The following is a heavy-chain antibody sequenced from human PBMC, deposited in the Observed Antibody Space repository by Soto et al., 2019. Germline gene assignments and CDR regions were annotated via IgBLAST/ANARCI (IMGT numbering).Heavy chain of an antibody. CDR3: ARGLSGIAAAQVYYYYYTDV. CDR2: MNPNSGNT. CDR1: GYAFTIYD. V-gene: IGHV1-8*01. D-gene: IGHD6-13*01. Sequence: ASVKVSCKASGYAFTIYDINWVRQATGQGLEWMGWMNPNSGNTGYAQKFQGRVTMTRNTSISTAYMELSSLRSEDTAVYYCARGLSGIAAAQVYYYYYTDVWGKGTTVTVSS. J-gene: IGHJ6*03.